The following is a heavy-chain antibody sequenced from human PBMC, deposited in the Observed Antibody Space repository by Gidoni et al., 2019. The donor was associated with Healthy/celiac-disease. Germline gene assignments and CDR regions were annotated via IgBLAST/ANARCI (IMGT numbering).Heavy chain of an antibody. V-gene: IGHV5-51*01. CDR3: ARWGHDYGDYSNWFDP. CDR1: GYRFTSYW. CDR2: IYPGDSDT. Sequence: EVQLVQSGAEVKKPGESRKISCKGSGYRFTSYWIGCVRQMPGKGLEWMGIIYPGDSDTRYSPSFQGQVTISADKSISTAYLQWSSLKASDTAMYYCARWGHDYGDYSNWFDPWGQGTLVTVSS. D-gene: IGHD4-17*01. J-gene: IGHJ5*02.